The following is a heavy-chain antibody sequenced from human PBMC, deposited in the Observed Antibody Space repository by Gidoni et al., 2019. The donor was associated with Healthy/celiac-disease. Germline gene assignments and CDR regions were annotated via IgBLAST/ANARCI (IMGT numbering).Heavy chain of an antibody. CDR3: AVPGYGSGWYTGYYGMDV. CDR1: GFSVNSSA. V-gene: IGHV1-58*01. J-gene: IGHJ6*02. Sequence: QLKLVQSGPEVKKPGTSVKGSCKASGFSVNSSAVQWVRQARGQRIEWIGWIVVGSGNTNYAQKYQERVTITRDMSTSTAYMELSSLRSEDTAVYYCAVPGYGSGWYTGYYGMDVWGQGTTVTVSS. CDR2: IVVGSGNT. D-gene: IGHD6-19*01.